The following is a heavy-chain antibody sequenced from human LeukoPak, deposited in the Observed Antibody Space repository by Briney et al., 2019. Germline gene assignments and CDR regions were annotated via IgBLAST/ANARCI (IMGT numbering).Heavy chain of an antibody. Sequence: GGSLRLPCAASGFTFSRYGIHWVRQAPGKGLEWVAVIWSDGTTKYYADSVKGRLTISRDNSKNTVYLEMNSLRGEDTAVYYCGRGLAYSISDYWGQGTLVTVSS. CDR2: IWSDGTTK. V-gene: IGHV3-33*01. CDR3: GRGLAYSISDY. CDR1: GFTFSRYG. J-gene: IGHJ4*02. D-gene: IGHD1-26*01.